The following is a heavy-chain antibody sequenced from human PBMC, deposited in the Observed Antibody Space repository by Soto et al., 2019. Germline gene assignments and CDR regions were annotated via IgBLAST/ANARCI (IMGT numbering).Heavy chain of an antibody. D-gene: IGHD3-10*01. CDR2: INYVGRTS. CDR1: GDSMSGFY. J-gene: IGHJ4*02. Sequence: SKTLSLTCTVSGDSMSGFYWSWIRQTPGKGLEWIGYINYVGRTSYYSPSLQSRVTISLDSSKNQFSLILSSVTAADTAVFFCARFRRNYFDYWGQGTQVTVSS. CDR3: ARFRRNYFDY. V-gene: IGHV4-59*01.